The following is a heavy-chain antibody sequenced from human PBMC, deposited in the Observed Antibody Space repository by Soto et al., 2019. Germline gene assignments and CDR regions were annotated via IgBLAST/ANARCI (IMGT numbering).Heavy chain of an antibody. CDR3: VKDSKGSGYLTPLDY. Sequence: GGSLRLSCVASGFTFDDYAIHWVRQTPGKVLEWVSGLTWNGEDLGYADSVKGLFTISRENAKNSLYMEMNSLRPEDMTLYYCVKDSKGSGYLTPLDYGGQGTVVTVPS. CDR2: LTWNGEDL. J-gene: IGHJ4*02. D-gene: IGHD3-3*01. CDR1: GFTFDDYA. V-gene: IGHV3-9*03.